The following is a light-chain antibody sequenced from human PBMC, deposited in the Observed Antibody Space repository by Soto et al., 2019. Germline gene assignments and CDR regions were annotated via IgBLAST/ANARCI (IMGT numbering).Light chain of an antibody. CDR2: EVT. Sequence: HSALTQPASVSGSPGQSITISCTGTSGDVGGYNYVSWFQQSPGKAPKVMIYEVTNRPSGVSNRFSGSKSGNTASLTISGLQAEDEADYYCSSYTSSNTLIFXGGTKLTVL. CDR1: SGDVGGYNY. J-gene: IGLJ2*01. CDR3: SSYTSSNTLI. V-gene: IGLV2-14*01.